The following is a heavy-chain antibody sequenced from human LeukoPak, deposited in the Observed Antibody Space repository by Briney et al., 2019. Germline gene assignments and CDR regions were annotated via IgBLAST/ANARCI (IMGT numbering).Heavy chain of an antibody. CDR1: GGSISSGGYY. Sequence: PSETLSLTCTVSGGSISSGGYYWSWIRQHPGKGLEWIGYIYYSGSTYYNPSLKSRVTISVDTSKNQFSLKLSSVTAVDTAVYYCARDKVTMGLDYWGQGTLVTVSS. J-gene: IGHJ4*02. V-gene: IGHV4-31*03. D-gene: IGHD4/OR15-4a*01. CDR3: ARDKVTMGLDY. CDR2: IYYSGST.